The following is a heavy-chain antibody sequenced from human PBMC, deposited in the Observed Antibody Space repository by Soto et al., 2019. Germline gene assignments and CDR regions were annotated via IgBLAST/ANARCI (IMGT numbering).Heavy chain of an antibody. CDR2: IYYTGST. D-gene: IGHD3-22*01. Sequence: PSEILSLTCTVSGGSISSGDYYWSWIRQPPGKGLEWIGYIYYTGSTYYNPSLKSRVSVSVDTSKNQFSLKLSSVTAADTAVYYCASSRRGNYYDSSAPFDYWGQGTLVTVSS. CDR1: GGSISSGDYY. V-gene: IGHV4-30-4*01. J-gene: IGHJ4*02. CDR3: ASSRRGNYYDSSAPFDY.